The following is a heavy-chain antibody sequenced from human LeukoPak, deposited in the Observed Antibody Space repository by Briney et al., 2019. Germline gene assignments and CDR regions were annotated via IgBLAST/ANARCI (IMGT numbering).Heavy chain of an antibody. V-gene: IGHV4-59*01. CDR3: LRDLVRGWYGFDY. Sequence: SETLTLSCTVSGGSISSYYLSWLRQAPGKGLEWIGYIYYTSSTSYNAYLESRETTSFNTTKNQNTPILTSMTSAETAVHSSLRDLVRGWYGFDYWGQGNLVTVSS. CDR2: IYYTSST. CDR1: GGSISSYY. D-gene: IGHD6-19*01. J-gene: IGHJ4*02.